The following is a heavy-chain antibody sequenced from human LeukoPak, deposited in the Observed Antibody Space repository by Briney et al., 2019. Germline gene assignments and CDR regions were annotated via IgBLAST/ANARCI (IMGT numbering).Heavy chain of an antibody. CDR2: IRYDGSNK. V-gene: IGHV3-30*02. J-gene: IGHJ4*02. CDR1: GFTFSNFG. Sequence: GGSLRLSCAASGFTFSNFGMHWVRQAPGKGLEWVAFIRYDGSNKYYADSVKGRFTISRDNSKNTLYLQMNSLRAEDTAVYYCAKLLGYFFDYWGQGTLVTVSS. CDR3: AKLLGYFFDY.